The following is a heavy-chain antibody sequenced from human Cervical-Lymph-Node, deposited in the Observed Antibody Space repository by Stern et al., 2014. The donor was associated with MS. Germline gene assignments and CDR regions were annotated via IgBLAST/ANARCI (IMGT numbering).Heavy chain of an antibody. Sequence: QITLKESGPTLVKPTQTLTLTCTFSGFSLSTSGEGVGWIRQPPGKALEWLGIIYWSADTHYNPSLKRTLTITKDTSKNQVVLTMTNMDPVDTATYYCAHRPEWLRFFDYWGQGTLVTVSS. J-gene: IGHJ4*02. V-gene: IGHV2-5*01. CDR1: GFSLSTSGEG. CDR3: AHRPEWLRFFDY. D-gene: IGHD5-12*01. CDR2: IYWSADT.